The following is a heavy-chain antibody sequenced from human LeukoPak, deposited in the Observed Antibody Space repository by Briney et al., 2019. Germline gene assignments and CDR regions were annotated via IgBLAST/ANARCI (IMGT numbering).Heavy chain of an antibody. CDR2: ISYDGSNK. Sequence: AGSLRLSCAASGFTFSSYAMHWVRQAPGKGLEWVAVISYDGSNKYYADSVKGRFTISRDNSKNTLYLQMNSLRAGDTAVYYCATEGCRRDTACYRGAFDIWGQGTMVTVSS. J-gene: IGHJ3*02. D-gene: IGHD3-16*02. CDR1: GFTFSSYA. V-gene: IGHV3-30-3*01. CDR3: ATEGCRRDTACYRGAFDI.